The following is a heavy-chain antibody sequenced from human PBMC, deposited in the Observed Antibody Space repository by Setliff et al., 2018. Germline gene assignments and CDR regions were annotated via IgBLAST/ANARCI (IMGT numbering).Heavy chain of an antibody. CDR3: ARAPGRNIRGDY. D-gene: IGHD3-10*01. Sequence: PSETLSLTCTVSGDSISRAKYYWSWIRQSAGKGLECIGRIYTDGSTKYNPSLKSRVTISADTSKNQFSLKLKSVTAADTAVYYCARAPGRNIRGDYWGQEALVTSPQ. CDR2: IYTDGST. CDR1: GDSISRAKYY. J-gene: IGHJ4*02. V-gene: IGHV4-61*02.